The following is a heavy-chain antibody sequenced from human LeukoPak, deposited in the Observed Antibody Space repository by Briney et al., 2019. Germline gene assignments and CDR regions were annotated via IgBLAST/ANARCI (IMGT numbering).Heavy chain of an antibody. CDR2: ISGSGGST. CDR1: GFTFSSYA. Sequence: QPGGSLRLSCAASGFTFSSYAMSWVRQAPGKGLEWVSAISGSGGSTYYADSVKGRFTISRDNSKNTLYLQMNSLRAEDTAVYYCANHDYGDPLGWYYFDYWGQGTLVTVSS. D-gene: IGHD4-17*01. CDR3: ANHDYGDPLGWYYFDY. J-gene: IGHJ4*02. V-gene: IGHV3-23*01.